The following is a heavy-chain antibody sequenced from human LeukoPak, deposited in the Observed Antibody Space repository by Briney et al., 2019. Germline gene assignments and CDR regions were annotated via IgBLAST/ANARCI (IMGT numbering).Heavy chain of an antibody. CDR3: ARDDGSGSYYNYDY. CDR1: GGSISSYY. D-gene: IGHD3-10*01. Sequence: SETLSLTCTVSGGSISSYYWSWIRQPPGKGLEWIGYIYYSGSTNYNPSLKSRVTISVDTSKNQFSLKLSSVTAADTAVYYCARDDGSGSYYNYDYWGQGTLVTVSS. CDR2: IYYSGST. J-gene: IGHJ4*02. V-gene: IGHV4-59*01.